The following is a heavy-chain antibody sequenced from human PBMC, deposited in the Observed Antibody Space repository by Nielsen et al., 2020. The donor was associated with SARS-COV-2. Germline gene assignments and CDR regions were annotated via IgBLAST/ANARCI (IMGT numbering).Heavy chain of an antibody. CDR3: ARHVRYSSSWYVGEMNDY. V-gene: IGHV3-33*01. CDR1: GFTFSSYG. J-gene: IGHJ4*02. Sequence: GGSLRLSCAASGFTFSSYGMHWVRQAPGKGLEWVAVIWYDGSNKYYADSVKGRFTISRDNSKNTLYLQMNSLRAEDTAVYYCARHVRYSSSWYVGEMNDYWGQGTLVTVSS. D-gene: IGHD6-13*01. CDR2: IWYDGSNK.